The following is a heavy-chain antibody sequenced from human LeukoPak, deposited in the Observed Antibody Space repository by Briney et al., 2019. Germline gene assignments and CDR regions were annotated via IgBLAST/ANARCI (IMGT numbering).Heavy chain of an antibody. CDR3: VRTLPKGDIDY. CDR2: MSANSGNA. Sequence: GASVKVSCKTSGYTFINYDINWIRQAPGQGLEWLGWMSANSGNAGYAQKFQGRVTMTRTTSISTAFMELSRLTFEDTAVYYCVRTLPKGDIDYWGQGTLVTVSS. V-gene: IGHV1-8*01. D-gene: IGHD2-21*02. J-gene: IGHJ4*02. CDR1: GYTFINYD.